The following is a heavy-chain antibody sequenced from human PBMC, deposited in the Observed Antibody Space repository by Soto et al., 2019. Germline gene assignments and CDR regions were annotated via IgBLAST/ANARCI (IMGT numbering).Heavy chain of an antibody. CDR2: SYSGGST. D-gene: IGHD3-3*01. CDR1: VSGNY. CDR3: ARGYEFWSGFSFDN. J-gene: IGHJ4*02. Sequence: GGSLRLSCAASVSGNYMNWVRQAPGKGLEWVAVSYSGGSTYYADSVKGRFTISRHSSNNILFLQMNSLRPEDTAVYYCARGYEFWSGFSFDNWGQGTLVTVSS. V-gene: IGHV3-53*04.